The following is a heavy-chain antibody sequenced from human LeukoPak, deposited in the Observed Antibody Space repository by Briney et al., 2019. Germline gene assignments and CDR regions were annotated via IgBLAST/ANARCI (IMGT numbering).Heavy chain of an antibody. CDR3: AKGKYSTSMDV. CDR1: GFTFSSYG. D-gene: IGHD2-8*01. J-gene: IGHJ6*02. CDR2: ISYDGSNK. Sequence: GGSLRLSCAASGFTFSSYGMHWVRQAPGKGLEWVAVISYDGSNKYYADSVKGRFTISRDNSKNTLYPQMNSLRAEDTAVYYCAKGKYSTSMDVWGQGTTVTVSS. V-gene: IGHV3-30*18.